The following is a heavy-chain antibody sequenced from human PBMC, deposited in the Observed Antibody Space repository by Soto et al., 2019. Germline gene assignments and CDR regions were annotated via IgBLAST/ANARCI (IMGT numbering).Heavy chain of an antibody. CDR2: IYYSGST. Sequence: PSETLSLTCTVSGGSISSYYWSWIRQPPGKGLEWIGYIYYSGSTNYNPSLKSRVTISVDTSKNQFSLKLSSVTAADTAVYYCARGRPLLQFLDPWGQGTLVTVSS. J-gene: IGHJ5*02. V-gene: IGHV4-59*01. CDR1: GGSISSYY. D-gene: IGHD3-3*01. CDR3: ARGRPLLQFLDP.